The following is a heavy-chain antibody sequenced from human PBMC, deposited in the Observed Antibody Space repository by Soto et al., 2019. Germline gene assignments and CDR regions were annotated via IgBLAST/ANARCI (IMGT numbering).Heavy chain of an antibody. V-gene: IGHV3-66*01. CDR2: ISGGST. J-gene: IGHJ6*02. Sequence: GGSLRLSCAASGFTVSSNEMSWVRQAPGKGLEWVSSISGGSTYYADSRKGRFTISRDNSKNTLHLQMNSLRAEDTAVYYCKKDLGCSSTSCYYYYGMDVWGQGTTVTVSS. D-gene: IGHD2-2*01. CDR3: KKDLGCSSTSCYYYYGMDV. CDR1: GFTVSSNE.